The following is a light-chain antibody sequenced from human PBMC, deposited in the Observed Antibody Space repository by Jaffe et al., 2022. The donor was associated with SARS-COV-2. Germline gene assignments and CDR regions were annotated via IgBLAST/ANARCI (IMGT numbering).Light chain of an antibody. CDR1: QNIDSE. Sequence: IQMTQSPSTLSASVGDRVTITCRASQNIDSELAWYQQKPGKVPKVLIYKASNLESGVPSRFSGSASGTEFTLTITSLQPDDSATYYCQQYNSYPQAFGQGTKLEIK. CDR3: QQYNSYPQA. J-gene: IGKJ2*01. V-gene: IGKV1-5*03. CDR2: KAS.